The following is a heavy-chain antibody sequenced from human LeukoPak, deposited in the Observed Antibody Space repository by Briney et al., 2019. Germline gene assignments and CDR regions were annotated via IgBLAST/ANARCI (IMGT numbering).Heavy chain of an antibody. CDR2: IYSSGST. Sequence: SETLSLTCTVSGGSISSGSYYWSWIRQPAGKGLEWIGSIYSSGSTYYNASLQSRVTISIETSKNQISLRLNSVTAADTAIYYCAKSGGYGLIDYWGQGTLVTVSS. CDR3: AKSGGYGLIDY. CDR1: GGSISSGSYY. V-gene: IGHV4-39*01. D-gene: IGHD1-26*01. J-gene: IGHJ4*02.